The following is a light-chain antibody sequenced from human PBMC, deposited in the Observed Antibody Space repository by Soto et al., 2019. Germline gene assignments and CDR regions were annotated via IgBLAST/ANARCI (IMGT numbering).Light chain of an antibody. CDR2: GAS. CDR3: QQYNKWPLFT. J-gene: IGKJ3*01. CDR1: QSVGRN. V-gene: IGKV3-15*01. Sequence: EIVMTQSPATLSVSPGERATLSCTAGQSVGRNLAWYQQRLGQAPRLLVYGASTRATGVPARFSGGGSGTDFTLSISSLQSEDFAVYYCQQYNKWPLFTFGPGTRVDI.